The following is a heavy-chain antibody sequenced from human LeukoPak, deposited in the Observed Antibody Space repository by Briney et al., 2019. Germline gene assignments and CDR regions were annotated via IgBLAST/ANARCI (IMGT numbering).Heavy chain of an antibody. CDR3: ARDFD. J-gene: IGHJ4*02. CDR2: INPDGSDK. V-gene: IGHV3-7*05. CDR1: GFTFSSNW. Sequence: GGSLRLSCAASGFTFSSNWMTWVRQAPGKGLEWVANINPDGSDKYYVDSVKGRFTISRGNVKNSLYLQMSSLRAEDTAVYYCARDFDWGQGTLVTVSS.